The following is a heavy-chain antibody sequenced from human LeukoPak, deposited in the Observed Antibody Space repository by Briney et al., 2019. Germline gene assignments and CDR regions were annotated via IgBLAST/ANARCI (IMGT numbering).Heavy chain of an antibody. Sequence: SETLSLTCAVYGGSFSGYYWSWIRQPPGKGLEWIGEINHSGSTNYNPSLKSRVTMSVDTSKNQFSLKLSSVTAADTAVYYCARLGSSGYYWGQGTLVTVSS. V-gene: IGHV4-34*01. CDR1: GGSFSGYY. CDR2: INHSGST. CDR3: ARLGSSGYY. D-gene: IGHD3-22*01. J-gene: IGHJ4*02.